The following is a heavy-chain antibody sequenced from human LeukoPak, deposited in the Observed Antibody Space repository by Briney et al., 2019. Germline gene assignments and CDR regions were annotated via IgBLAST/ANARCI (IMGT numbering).Heavy chain of an antibody. D-gene: IGHD4-11*01. CDR3: ARSNQADDY. V-gene: IGHV3-74*01. CDR1: GFTFSSYW. J-gene: IGHJ4*02. CDR2: INTGGSST. Sequence: GGSLRLSCAASGFTFSSYWMHWVRQVPGKRLVWVSRINTGGSSTTYADSVKGRFTISRDNAKNTLYLQMNSLRAEDAAVYYCARSNQADDYWGQGTLVTVSS.